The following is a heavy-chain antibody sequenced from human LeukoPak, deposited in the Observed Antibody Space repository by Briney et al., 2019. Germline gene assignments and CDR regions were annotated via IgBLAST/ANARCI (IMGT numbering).Heavy chain of an antibody. CDR1: GYTFTGYY. CDR3: ARTRHIVVVPAATPYYFDY. J-gene: IGHJ4*02. V-gene: IGHV1-2*02. CDR2: INPNSGGT. Sequence: ASVKVSCKASGYTFTGYYMHWVRQAPGQGLEWMGWINPNSGGTNYAQKFQGRVTMTRDTSISTAYMEPSRLRSDDTAVYYCARTRHIVVVPAATPYYFDYWGQGTLVTVSS. D-gene: IGHD2-2*01.